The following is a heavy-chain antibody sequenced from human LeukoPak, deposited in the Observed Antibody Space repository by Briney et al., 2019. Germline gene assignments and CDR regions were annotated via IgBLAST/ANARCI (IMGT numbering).Heavy chain of an antibody. CDR1: GYTFTSYG. J-gene: IGHJ6*03. Sequence: GASVKVSCKASGYTFTSYGISWVRQAPGQGLEWMGGIIPIFGTANYAQKFQGRVTITADKSTSTAYMELSSLRSEDTAVYYCARDSYYYYYMDVWGKGTTVTVSS. CDR3: ARDSYYYYYMDV. CDR2: IIPIFGTA. V-gene: IGHV1-69*06.